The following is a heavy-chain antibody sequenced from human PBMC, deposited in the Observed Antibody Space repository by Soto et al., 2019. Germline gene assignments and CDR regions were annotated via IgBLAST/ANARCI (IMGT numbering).Heavy chain of an antibody. J-gene: IGHJ6*02. V-gene: IGHV3-30*18. D-gene: IGHD5-18*01. CDR3: AKELSHAYGYTRYYFCGMDV. Sequence: QVQLVESGGGVVQPGRSLRLSCAAPGFTFDNYGMHWVRQAPGKGLEWGSGISHDGSYKYYADSVKGRFIISRDNPKNALYLQRNGLRTEDTVVYYCAKELSHAYGYTRYYFCGMDVWGPGTTVTVSS. CDR2: ISHDGSYK. CDR1: GFTFDNYG.